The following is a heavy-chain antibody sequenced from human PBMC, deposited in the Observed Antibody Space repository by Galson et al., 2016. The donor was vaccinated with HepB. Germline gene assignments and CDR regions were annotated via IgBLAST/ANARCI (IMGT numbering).Heavy chain of an antibody. D-gene: IGHD2-15*01. V-gene: IGHV3-23*01. CDR3: ANQHTTAWYSCLTY. CDR2: ISSSGSSI. J-gene: IGHJ4*02. CDR1: GFPFSTTA. Sequence: SLRLSCAASGFPFSTTAMNWVRQSPGKGLEWVSGISSSGSSISYADSVKGRFTISRDNSRNTLFLQMTSLRPEDTAIYYCANQHTTAWYSCLTYWGQGALVTVSS.